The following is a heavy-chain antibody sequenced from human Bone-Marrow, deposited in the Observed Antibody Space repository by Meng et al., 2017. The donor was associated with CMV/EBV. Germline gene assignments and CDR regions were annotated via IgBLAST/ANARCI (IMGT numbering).Heavy chain of an antibody. CDR1: GYTFTSYD. D-gene: IGHD5-18*01. Sequence: ASVKVSCKASGYTFTSYDINWVRQATGQGLEWMGWMNPNSGNTGYAQKFQGRVTMTRNTSISTAYMELSSLRSEDTAVYYCARDQESYSYGLTDYGMDVWGQGTTVTVSS. V-gene: IGHV1-8*01. J-gene: IGHJ6*02. CDR3: ARDQESYSYGLTDYGMDV. CDR2: MNPNSGNT.